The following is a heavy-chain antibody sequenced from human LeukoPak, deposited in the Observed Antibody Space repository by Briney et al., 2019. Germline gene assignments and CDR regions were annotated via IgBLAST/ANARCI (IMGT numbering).Heavy chain of an antibody. V-gene: IGHV6-1*01. Sequence: SQTLSLTCAISGDRVSSNSAAWNWIRQSPSRGLEWLGRTYYRSKWYNDYAVSVKSRITINPDTSKNQFSLQLNSVTPEDSAVYYCARELEQWPTTDYFDYWGQGTLVTVSS. CDR3: ARELEQWPTTDYFDY. CDR1: GDRVSSNSAA. CDR2: TYYRSKWYN. D-gene: IGHD6-19*01. J-gene: IGHJ4*02.